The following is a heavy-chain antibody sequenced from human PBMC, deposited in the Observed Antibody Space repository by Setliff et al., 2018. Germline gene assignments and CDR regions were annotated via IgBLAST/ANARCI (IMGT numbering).Heavy chain of an antibody. D-gene: IGHD3-3*01. Sequence: ASVKVSCKASGYTLSKYYMHWVRQAPGQGLEWMGIINPSGGLTKYAQKFQGRGTMTSDTSTNTVYLEVSSLRSEDTAVYFCARDRFYNSWSGTSITAPHDAFDIWGQGTMVTVSS. CDR3: ARDRFYNSWSGTSITAPHDAFDI. CDR2: INPSGGLT. J-gene: IGHJ3*02. V-gene: IGHV1-46*03. CDR1: GYTLSKYY.